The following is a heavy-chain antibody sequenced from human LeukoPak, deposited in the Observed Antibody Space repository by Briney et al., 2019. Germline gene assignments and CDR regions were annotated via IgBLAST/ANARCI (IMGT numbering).Heavy chain of an antibody. V-gene: IGHV3-74*01. CDR1: GFTFSDTW. Sequence: PGGSLRLSCAASGFTFSDTWMHWVRQAPGEGLVWVSRINSDGSSTSYADSVKGRFTISRDNAKSTLYLQMNSLRVEDTAVYYCARDWWFDPWGQGTLVSVSS. CDR2: INSDGSST. CDR3: ARDWWFDP. J-gene: IGHJ5*02.